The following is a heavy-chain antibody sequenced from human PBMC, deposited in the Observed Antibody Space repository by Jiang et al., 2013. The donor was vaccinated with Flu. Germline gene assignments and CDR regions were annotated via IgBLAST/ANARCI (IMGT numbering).Heavy chain of an antibody. V-gene: IGHV3-23*01. CDR1: GFTFSSYA. CDR2: ISGSGDKT. J-gene: IGHJ3*02. Sequence: VQLLESGGDLVQPGGSLRLSCAASGFTFSSYAMNWVRQAPGKGLEWVSTISGSGDKTYYADSVKGRFTISRDNSKNTLYMQMNSLRAEDTAIYYCAKDISAPIIRDAFDIWGQGTMVTVSS. D-gene: IGHD2/OR15-2a*01. CDR3: AKDISAPIIRDAFDI.